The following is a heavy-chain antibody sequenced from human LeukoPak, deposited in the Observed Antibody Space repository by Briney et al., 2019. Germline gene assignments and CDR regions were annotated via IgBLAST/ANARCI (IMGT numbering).Heavy chain of an antibody. V-gene: IGHV3-66*02. CDR3: AGRRVLDASFDY. CDR1: GFTFSNNY. Sequence: GGSLRLSCAASGFTFSNNYMSWVRQAPGKGLEWVSVIYSGDNTYYLESVKGRFTISRDNSKNTLFLQINRLRAEDTAVYYCAGRRVLDASFDYWGQGTLVTVSS. J-gene: IGHJ4*02. CDR2: IYSGDNT. D-gene: IGHD3-16*01.